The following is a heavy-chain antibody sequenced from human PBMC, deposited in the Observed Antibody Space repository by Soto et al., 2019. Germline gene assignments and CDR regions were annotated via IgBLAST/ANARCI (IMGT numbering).Heavy chain of an antibody. CDR1: GYTFNTYA. CDR2: INADNGET. J-gene: IGHJ4*02. Sequence: ASVKVSCKASGYTFNTYAITWVRQAPGKGLEWMGWINADNGETISAQRLQGRVTMTTDTSTNTAYMELSSLRSEDTAVYYCATERGSGPLSSWGQGTLVTVSS. D-gene: IGHD3-16*01. CDR3: ATERGSGPLSS. V-gene: IGHV1-18*01.